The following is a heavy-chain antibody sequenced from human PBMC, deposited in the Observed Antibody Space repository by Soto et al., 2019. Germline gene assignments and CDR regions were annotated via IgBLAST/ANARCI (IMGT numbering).Heavy chain of an antibody. J-gene: IGHJ5*02. CDR1: GGSISSGGYY. V-gene: IGHV4-31*03. CDR2: SCYSGST. Sequence: QVQLQESGPGLVKPSQTLSLTCTVSGGSISSGGYYWNWIRQHPGKGLEWIGYSCYSGSTYYNPSLKRRVTRSVDTSKNQSSLKLSSVTAADTAVYYCARSVFPWGQGTLVTVSS. CDR3: ARSVFP.